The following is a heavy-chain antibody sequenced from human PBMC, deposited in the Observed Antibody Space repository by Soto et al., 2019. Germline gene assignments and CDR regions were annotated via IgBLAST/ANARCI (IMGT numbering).Heavy chain of an antibody. Sequence: QVQLFQSGAEVRKPGASVKVSCKASGYTFTDYDINWVRQAPGQGLEWVGRMKPKSGRTDYAQKPHGRGTMTTDTPISTAYMELSSLGLGATAVNFCSTSGRNVSETGFFWGQGILVTVSS. CDR1: GYTFTDYD. J-gene: IGHJ4*02. CDR3: STSGRNVSETGFF. V-gene: IGHV1-8*01. D-gene: IGHD3-9*01. CDR2: MKPKSGRT.